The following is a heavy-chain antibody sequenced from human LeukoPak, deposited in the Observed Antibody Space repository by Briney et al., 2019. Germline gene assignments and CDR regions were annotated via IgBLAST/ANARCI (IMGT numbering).Heavy chain of an antibody. J-gene: IGHJ4*02. CDR2: INPNSGGT. Sequence: ASVKVSCKASRYTFTGYYTHWVRQAPGQGLEWMGWINPNSGGTNYAQKFQGRVTMTRDTSISTAYMELSRLRSDDTAVYYCARDPYSSSWYYFDYWGQGTLVTVSS. CDR1: RYTFTGYY. CDR3: ARDPYSSSWYYFDY. V-gene: IGHV1-2*02. D-gene: IGHD6-13*01.